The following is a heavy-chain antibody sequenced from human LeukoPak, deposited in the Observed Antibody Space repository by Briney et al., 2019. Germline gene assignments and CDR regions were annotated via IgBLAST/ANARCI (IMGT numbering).Heavy chain of an antibody. V-gene: IGHV1-18*01. CDR2: ISGYNGDT. D-gene: IGHD5-18*01. CDR3: ARGGRGYSYGRELDY. J-gene: IGHJ4*02. CDR1: GYTFTSYG. Sequence: ASVKVSCKASGYTFTSYGISWVRQAPGQGLEWMGWISGYNGDTNYAQKLQGRVTMTTDTSTNTAYMELRSLRSDDTAVYYCARGGRGYSYGRELDYWGQGTLVTVSS.